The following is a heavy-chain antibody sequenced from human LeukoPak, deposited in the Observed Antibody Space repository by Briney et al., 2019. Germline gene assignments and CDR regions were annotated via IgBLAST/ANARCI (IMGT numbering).Heavy chain of an antibody. CDR1: GYSFTSYW. D-gene: IGHD6-13*01. Sequence: GESLKISCKASGYSFTSYWIGWVRQMPGRGLEWMGIICPSDSDTRYSPSFQGQVTISADKSISTAYLQWSSLKASDTAMYYCARRGSSWYQNPDYWGQGTLVTVSS. CDR3: ARRGSSWYQNPDY. CDR2: ICPSDSDT. J-gene: IGHJ4*02. V-gene: IGHV5-51*01.